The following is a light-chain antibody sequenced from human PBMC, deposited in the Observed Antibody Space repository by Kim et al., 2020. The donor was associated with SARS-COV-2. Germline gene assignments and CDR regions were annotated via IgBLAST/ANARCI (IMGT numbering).Light chain of an antibody. J-gene: IGLJ3*02. CDR1: SSDVGSYNR. Sequence: LACHGTSSDVGSYNRVSWYQQPPGTAPKLMIYEVSNRPSGVPDRFSGSKSGNTASLTISGLQAEDEADYYCSSYTSSSTWVFGGGTQLTVL. CDR2: EVS. V-gene: IGLV2-18*02. CDR3: SSYTSSSTWV.